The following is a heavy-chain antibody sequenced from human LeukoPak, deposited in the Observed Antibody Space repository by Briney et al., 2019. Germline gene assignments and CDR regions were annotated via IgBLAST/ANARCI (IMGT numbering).Heavy chain of an antibody. CDR1: GGSISSYY. CDR3: ARHRTDYNYYGMDV. Sequence: SETLSLTCTVSGGSISSYYWSWIRQPPGKGLEWIGYIYYSGSTNYNPSLKSRVTISVDTSKNQFSLKLSSVTAADTAVYYCARHRTDYNYYGMDVWGQGTTVTVSS. CDR2: IYYSGST. V-gene: IGHV4-59*01. J-gene: IGHJ6*02. D-gene: IGHD1-1*01.